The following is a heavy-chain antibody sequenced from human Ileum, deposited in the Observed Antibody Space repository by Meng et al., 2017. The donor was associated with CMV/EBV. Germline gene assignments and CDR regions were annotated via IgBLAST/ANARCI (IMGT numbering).Heavy chain of an antibody. Sequence: SETLSLTCSVSGGSISNYYWSWIRQSPGKGLEWIGYVHSSGTTNYNGSLKSRVTIALDTSKNQFSLKLSSLTAADTAIYYCARGGWVQPFDYWGRGPL. CDR1: GGSISNYY. CDR3: ARGGWVQPFDY. D-gene: IGHD1-1*01. V-gene: IGHV4-59*01. J-gene: IGHJ4*02. CDR2: VHSSGTT.